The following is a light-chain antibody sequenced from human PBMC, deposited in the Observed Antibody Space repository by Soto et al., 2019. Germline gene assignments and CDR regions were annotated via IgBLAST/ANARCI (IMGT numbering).Light chain of an antibody. Sequence: EIVLTQSPGTLSLSPGERATLSCRASQSVMAYLAWYQQKPGQAPRLLIYDASNRATGIPARFSGSGSGTDFTLTISSLEPEDFAVYYCQQRSSWPLTFGGGTKVDI. CDR1: QSVMAY. CDR2: DAS. CDR3: QQRSSWPLT. J-gene: IGKJ4*01. V-gene: IGKV3-11*01.